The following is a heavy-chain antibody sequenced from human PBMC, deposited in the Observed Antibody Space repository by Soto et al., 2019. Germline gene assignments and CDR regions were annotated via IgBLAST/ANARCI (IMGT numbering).Heavy chain of an antibody. Sequence: QVTVKDSGPVLVKPTETLTLTCTVSGFSLSNAGLGVSWIRQPPGKALEWLAHIFSNDEKSYSTSLKSRLTISTDTSKSQVVLTMTNMDPVDTATYYCASTYTTSWYWFDPWGQGTLVTVSS. V-gene: IGHV2-26*04. CDR1: GFSLSNAGLG. D-gene: IGHD6-13*01. CDR3: ASTYTTSWYWFDP. CDR2: IFSNDEK. J-gene: IGHJ5*02.